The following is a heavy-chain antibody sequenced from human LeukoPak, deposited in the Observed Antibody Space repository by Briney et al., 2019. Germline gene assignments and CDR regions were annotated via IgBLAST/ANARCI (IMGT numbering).Heavy chain of an antibody. CDR1: GYTFTSYG. Sequence: SVKVSCKASGYTFTSYGISWVRQAPGQGLEWMGGIIPIFGTANYAQKFQGRVTITADESTSTAYMELSSLRSEDTAVYYCVTGQNTAMARNRFDYWGQGTLVTVSS. CDR3: VTGQNTAMARNRFDY. V-gene: IGHV1-69*13. D-gene: IGHD5-18*01. CDR2: IIPIFGTA. J-gene: IGHJ4*02.